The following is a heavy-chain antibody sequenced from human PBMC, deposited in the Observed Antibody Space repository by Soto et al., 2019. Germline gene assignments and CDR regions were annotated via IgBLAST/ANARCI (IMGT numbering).Heavy chain of an antibody. CDR3: ARLDIVVVPAAPGAISSGEHVNWFDP. V-gene: IGHV5-51*01. CDR1: GYSFTSYW. Sequence: GESLKISCKGSGYSFTSYWIGWVRQMPGKGLEWMGIIYPGDSDTRYSPSFQGQVTISADKSISNAYLQGSSLKASDTDMYYCARLDIVVVPAAPGAISSGEHVNWFDPWGQGTLVTVSS. CDR2: IYPGDSDT. D-gene: IGHD2-2*01. J-gene: IGHJ5*02.